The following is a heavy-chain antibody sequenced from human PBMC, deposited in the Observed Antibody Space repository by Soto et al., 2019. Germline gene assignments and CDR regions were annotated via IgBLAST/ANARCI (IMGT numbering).Heavy chain of an antibody. V-gene: IGHV5-10-1*01. CDR2: IDPSDSFS. Sequence: GESLNIPFRRSGHRFTRYSFSWVRQMPGKGLEWMGRIDPSDSFSSCSPSFEGHVTISAGSSISGSYLQFGSMKASDSTMFYCASLATYYYYGLYGWRQGTTVTVSS. CDR3: ASLATYYYYGLYG. CDR1: GHRFTRYS. J-gene: IGHJ6*02.